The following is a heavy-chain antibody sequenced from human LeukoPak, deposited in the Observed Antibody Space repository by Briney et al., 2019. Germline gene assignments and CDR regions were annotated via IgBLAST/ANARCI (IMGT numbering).Heavy chain of an antibody. CDR3: AREKYDSSGHNWFEP. V-gene: IGHV4-61*01. J-gene: IGHJ5*02. CDR1: GGSVSSDNYY. D-gene: IGHD3-22*01. CDR2: IYYSGST. Sequence: NPSETLSLTCTVSGGSVSSDNYYWSWIRQTPGKGLEWIGYIYYSGSTNYNPSLTSRGTISVDTSKNQFSLKLSSVTAADTAVYYCAREKYDSSGHNWFEPWGQGTLVTVSS.